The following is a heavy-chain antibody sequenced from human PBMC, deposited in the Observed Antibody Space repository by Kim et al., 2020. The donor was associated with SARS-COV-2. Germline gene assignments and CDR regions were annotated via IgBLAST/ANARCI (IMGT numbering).Heavy chain of an antibody. J-gene: IGHJ4*02. CDR3: ARHGGSFDY. V-gene: IGHV4-39*01. Sequence: SETLSLTCTVSGGSISSSSYYWGWIRQPPGKGLEWNGSIYYSGSTYYNPSLKSRVTISVDTSKNQFSLKLSSVTAADTAVYYCARHGGSFDYWGQGTLVTVSS. CDR2: IYYSGST. CDR1: GGSISSSSYY. D-gene: IGHD2-15*01.